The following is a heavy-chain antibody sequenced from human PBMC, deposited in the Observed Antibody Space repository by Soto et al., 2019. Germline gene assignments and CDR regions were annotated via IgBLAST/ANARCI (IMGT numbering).Heavy chain of an antibody. Sequence: ASVKVSCKASGYTFTRYDINWVRQATGHGLEWMGWINPNSGNTAYAQKFQGRVNMTRNTSTGTASMELSGLRSDDTAVYYCARRRVAVVARPYYYYVIDVWGQGTTVTVSS. J-gene: IGHJ6*02. D-gene: IGHD6-6*01. CDR3: ARRRVAVVARPYYYYVIDV. CDR1: GYTFTRYD. CDR2: INPNSGNT. V-gene: IGHV1-8*01.